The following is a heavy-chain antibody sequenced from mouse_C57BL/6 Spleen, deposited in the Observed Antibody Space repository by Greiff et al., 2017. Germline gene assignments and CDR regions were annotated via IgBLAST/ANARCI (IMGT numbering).Heavy chain of an antibody. CDR2: IDPSDSET. J-gene: IGHJ2*01. CDR3: ARGDYYGSRYLDY. D-gene: IGHD1-1*01. V-gene: IGHV1-52*01. CDR1: GYTFTSYW. Sequence: QVQLKQPGAELVRPGSSVKLSCKASGYTFTSYWMHWVKQRPIQGLEWIGNIDPSDSETHYNQKFKDKATLTVDKSSSTAYMQLSSLTSEDSAVYYCARGDYYGSRYLDYWAKAPLSQSPQ.